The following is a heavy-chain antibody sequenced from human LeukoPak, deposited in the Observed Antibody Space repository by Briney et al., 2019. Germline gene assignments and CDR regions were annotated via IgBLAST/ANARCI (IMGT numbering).Heavy chain of an antibody. J-gene: IGHJ4*02. V-gene: IGHV4-4*07. CDR3: AGSDFDYGGNRPVDY. CDR1: GGSISSYY. Sequence: SETLSLTCTVSGGSISSYYWSWIRQPAGKGLEWIGRIYTSGSTNYNPSLKRRVTMSVDTSKNQFSLKLSSVTAADTAVYYCAGSDFDYGGNRPVDYWGQGTLVTVSS. D-gene: IGHD4-23*01. CDR2: IYTSGST.